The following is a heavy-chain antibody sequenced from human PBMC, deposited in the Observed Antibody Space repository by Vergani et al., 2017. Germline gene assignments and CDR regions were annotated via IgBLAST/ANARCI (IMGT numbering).Heavy chain of an antibody. J-gene: IGHJ1*01. D-gene: IGHD1-14*01. CDR2: INHSGST. CDR3: ARSDRTITRYFQH. Sequence: QVQLQQWGAGLLKPSETLSLTCAVYGGSFSGYYWSWIRQPPGKGLEWIGEINHSGSTNYNPSLKSRVTISVDTSKNQFSLKLSSVTAADTAVYYCARSDRTITRYFQHWGQGTLVTVSS. CDR1: GGSFSGYY. V-gene: IGHV4-34*01.